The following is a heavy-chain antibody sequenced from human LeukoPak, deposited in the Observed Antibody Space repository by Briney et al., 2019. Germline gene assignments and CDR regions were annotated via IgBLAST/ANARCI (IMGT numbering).Heavy chain of an antibody. CDR3: ARGYSGDDDFFY. CDR2: ISGTGDNT. D-gene: IGHD5-12*01. Sequence: GGSLRLSCAASGFTFSNYAMRWVRQAPGKGLEWVSYISGTGDNTRYADSVKGRFTISRDNSKNTVSLQINNLRAEDTAVYYCARGYSGDDDFFYWGQGTLVTVSS. V-gene: IGHV3-23*01. J-gene: IGHJ4*02. CDR1: GFTFSNYA.